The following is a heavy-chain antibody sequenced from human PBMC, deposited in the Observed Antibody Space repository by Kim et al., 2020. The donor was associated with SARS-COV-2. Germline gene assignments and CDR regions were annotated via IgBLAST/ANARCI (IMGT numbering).Heavy chain of an antibody. D-gene: IGHD4-17*01. V-gene: IGHV4-39*01. J-gene: IGHJ4*02. CDR3: AYEGGMTTVVTPSYY. Sequence: PSLKSRVTISVDTSKNQFSLKLSSVTAPDTAVYYCAYEGGMTTVVTPSYYWGQGTLVTVSS.